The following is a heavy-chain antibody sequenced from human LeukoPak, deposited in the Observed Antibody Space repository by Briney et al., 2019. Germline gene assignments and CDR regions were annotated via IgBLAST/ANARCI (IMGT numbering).Heavy chain of an antibody. V-gene: IGHV4-4*07. CDR1: GGSISSYY. CDR2: IYTSGST. CDR3: ARELLWFGELRLGYYYYYMDV. J-gene: IGHJ6*03. Sequence: PSETLSLTCTVSGGSISSYYWSWIRQPAGKGLEWIGRIYTSGSTNYNPSLKSRVTMSVDTSKNQFSLKLSSVTAADTAVYYCARELLWFGELRLGYYYYYMDVWGKGTTVTVSS. D-gene: IGHD3-10*01.